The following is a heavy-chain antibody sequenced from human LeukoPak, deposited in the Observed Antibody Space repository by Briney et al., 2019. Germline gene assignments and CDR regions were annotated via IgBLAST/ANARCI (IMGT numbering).Heavy chain of an antibody. CDR2: IYYSGST. V-gene: IGHV4-39*01. J-gene: IGHJ4*02. D-gene: IGHD3-22*01. CDR3: ARQGSGYYWGKYYFDY. CDR1: SGSISSSSYY. Sequence: SETLSLTCTVSSGSISSSSYYWGWIRQPPGKGLEWIGSIYYSGSTYYNPSLKSRVTISVDKSRNQFSLKLSSVTAADTAVYYCARQGSGYYWGKYYFDYWGQGTLVTVSS.